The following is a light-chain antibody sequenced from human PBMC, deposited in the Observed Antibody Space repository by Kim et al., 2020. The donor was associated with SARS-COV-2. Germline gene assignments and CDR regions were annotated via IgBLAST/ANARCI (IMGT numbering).Light chain of an antibody. J-gene: IGLJ3*02. Sequence: SALTQPASVSGSPGQSITISCTGTSSDVGAYKYVSWYQQHPGKAPKLMIYDVSNRPSGVSNRFSGSKSGNTASLTISGLQAEDEADYYCSSYTSTRTLVFGGGTKLTVL. CDR1: SSDVGAYKY. CDR3: SSYTSTRTLV. CDR2: DVS. V-gene: IGLV2-14*03.